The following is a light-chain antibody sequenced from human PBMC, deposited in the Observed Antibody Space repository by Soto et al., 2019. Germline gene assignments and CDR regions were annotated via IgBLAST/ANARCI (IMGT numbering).Light chain of an antibody. CDR1: RSNIGSRT. CDR3: SLKTSSVTWV. V-gene: IGLV1-44*01. J-gene: IGLJ3*02. CDR2: SDN. Sequence: QSVLTQPPSASGTPGQRVTISCSEARSNIGSRTLYWYQQLPGTAPRLLIYSDNQRPSGVPDRFSGSKSVTSASLAISGLQAEDEADYYCSLKTSSVTWVFGGGTKLTVL.